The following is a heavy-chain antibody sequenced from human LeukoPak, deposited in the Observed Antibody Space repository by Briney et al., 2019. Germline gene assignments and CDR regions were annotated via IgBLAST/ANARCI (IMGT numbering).Heavy chain of an antibody. D-gene: IGHD2-2*01. CDR1: GGSFSDHY. J-gene: IGHJ4*02. CDR2: INHSGST. Sequence: SETLSLTCDVYGGSFSDHYWNWIRQPPGKGLEWIGEINHSGSTNYKSSLKSRVTMSVDTSKNQFSLRLSSVTAADTAVYYCARSQGYQLLDFEYWGQGTLVTVSS. CDR3: ARSQGYQLLDFEY. V-gene: IGHV4-34*01.